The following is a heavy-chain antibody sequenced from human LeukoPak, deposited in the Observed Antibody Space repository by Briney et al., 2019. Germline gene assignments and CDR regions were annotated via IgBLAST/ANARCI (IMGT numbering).Heavy chain of an antibody. V-gene: IGHV4-61*08. CDR1: GVSVTSGGYY. CDR3: AILGYCSGGSCHNWFDP. CDR2: VYYSGTI. Sequence: SETLSLTCSVSGVSVTSGGYYWTWIRQPPGRGLEWIGYVYYSGTINYNPSLKSRVTISVDTFKNQFSPKLTSVTAADTAVYYCAILGYCSGGSCHNWFDPWGQGILVTVSS. D-gene: IGHD2-15*01. J-gene: IGHJ5*02.